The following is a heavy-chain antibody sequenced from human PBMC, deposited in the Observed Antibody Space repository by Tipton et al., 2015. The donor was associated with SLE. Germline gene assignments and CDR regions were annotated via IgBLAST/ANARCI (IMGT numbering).Heavy chain of an antibody. D-gene: IGHD4-17*01. CDR3: ARGLRTFPRLDI. J-gene: IGHJ3*02. CDR2: INTSGST. CDR1: GGSIASGSYY. V-gene: IGHV4-61*02. Sequence: TLSLTCTVSGGSIASGSYYWSWIRQPAGRALEWIGRINTSGSTTYNPSLKGRVTLSLDTSKNHFPLNLSSVTAADTALYYCARGLRTFPRLDIWGLGTKVTVSS.